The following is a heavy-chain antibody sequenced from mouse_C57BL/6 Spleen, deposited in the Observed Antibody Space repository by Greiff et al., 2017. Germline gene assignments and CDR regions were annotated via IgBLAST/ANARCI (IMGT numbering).Heavy chain of an antibody. CDR1: GFTFSDFY. Sequence: EVNVVESGGGLVQSGRSLRLSCATSGFTFSDFYMEWVRQAPGKGLEWIAASRNKANDYTTEYSASVKGRFIVSRDTSQSILYLQMNALRAEDTAIYYCARESPIALGGYFDVWGTGTTVTVSS. V-gene: IGHV7-1*01. CDR2: SRNKANDYTT. J-gene: IGHJ1*03. CDR3: ARESPIALGGYFDV. D-gene: IGHD2-10*02.